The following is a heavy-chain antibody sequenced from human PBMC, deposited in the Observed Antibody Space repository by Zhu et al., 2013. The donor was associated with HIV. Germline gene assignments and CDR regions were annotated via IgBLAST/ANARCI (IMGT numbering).Heavy chain of an antibody. J-gene: IGHJ4*02. V-gene: IGHV1-46*01. CDR1: GYTFTSYY. Sequence: QVQLVQSGAEVKKPGASVRVSCKASGYTFTSYYLHWVRQAPGQGLEWMGVIDPSGDSTAYAQKFQGRVSITADESTSTADLELTSLTSEDTAVYYCARGGSSGDYTLHYWGQGSLVTVSS. CDR2: IDPSGDST. D-gene: IGHD4-17*01. CDR3: ARGGSSGDYTLHY.